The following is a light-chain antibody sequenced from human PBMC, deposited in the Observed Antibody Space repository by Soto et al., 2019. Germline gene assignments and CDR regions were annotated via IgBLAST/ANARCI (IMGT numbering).Light chain of an antibody. CDR3: SSYTSSSTYWV. Sequence: QSALTQPASVSGSPGQSITISCTGTSSDVGGYNYVSWYQQHPGKAPKLMILDVSSRPSGVSNRFSGSKYGNTASLTISGIQAEDEAHYFCSSYTSSSTYWVFGGGTKLTVL. CDR1: SSDVGGYNY. J-gene: IGLJ3*02. V-gene: IGLV2-14*01. CDR2: DVS.